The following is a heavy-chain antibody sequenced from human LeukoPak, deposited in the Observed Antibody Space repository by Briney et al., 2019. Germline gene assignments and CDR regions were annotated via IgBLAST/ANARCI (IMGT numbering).Heavy chain of an antibody. J-gene: IGHJ5*02. CDR3: ARHVVGRRGRNWFDP. Sequence: SETLSLTCAVSGGSISSSNWWSWVRQPPGKGLEWIGEIYHSGSTNYNPSLKSRVTISVDTSKNQFSLKLSSVTAADTAVYYCARHVVGRRGRNWFDPWGQGTLVTVSS. V-gene: IGHV4-4*02. D-gene: IGHD2-21*01. CDR1: GGSISSSNW. CDR2: IYHSGST.